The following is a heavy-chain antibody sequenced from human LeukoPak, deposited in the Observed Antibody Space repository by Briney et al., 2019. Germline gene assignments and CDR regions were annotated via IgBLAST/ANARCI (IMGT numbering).Heavy chain of an antibody. V-gene: IGHV4-38-2*02. CDR3: ARCTSTTCYNFDY. CDR1: GDSISSGNY. D-gene: IGHD2/OR15-2a*01. CDR2: IFHTGIT. Sequence: SETLSLTCTVSGDSISSGNYWGWIRQPPGKGLEWIGSIFHTGITYNNPSLKSRVTTSLDTSKNQFSLELNSVTAADTAVYYCARCTSTTCYNFDYWGQGTLVTVSS. J-gene: IGHJ4*02.